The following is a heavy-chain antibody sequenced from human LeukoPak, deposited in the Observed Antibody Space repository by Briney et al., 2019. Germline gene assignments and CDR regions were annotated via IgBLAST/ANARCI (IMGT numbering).Heavy chain of an antibody. CDR2: ICPGGNI. Sequence: PSETLSLTCTVSGGSVSSSYYWGWIRQPPGKGLEWIGSICPGGNICSNPSLESRVTISVDSSRSHFFLQLTSATAADTAVYFCARDGPWKSDYWGQGTLVTVSS. CDR3: ARDGPWKSDY. CDR1: GGSVSSSYY. V-gene: IGHV4-39*02. D-gene: IGHD1-1*01. J-gene: IGHJ4*02.